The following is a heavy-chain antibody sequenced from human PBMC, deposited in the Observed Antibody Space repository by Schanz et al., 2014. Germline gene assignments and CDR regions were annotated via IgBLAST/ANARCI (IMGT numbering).Heavy chain of an antibody. D-gene: IGHD6-19*01. V-gene: IGHV3-23*01. CDR1: GFTFTDHA. Sequence: EVQLLASGGGLVQPGGSLRLTCLTSGFTFTDHAMSWVRQAPGKGLEWVSTISGLGEATFYSDSVKGRFTVSRDNSKNIVYLQMNRLRAEDTAIYYCAKVRNIHGWDYYGLDVWGQGTTVTVSS. CDR3: AKVRNIHGWDYYGLDV. CDR2: ISGLGEAT. J-gene: IGHJ6*02.